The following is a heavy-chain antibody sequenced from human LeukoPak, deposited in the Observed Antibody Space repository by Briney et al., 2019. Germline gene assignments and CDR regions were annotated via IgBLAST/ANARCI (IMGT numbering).Heavy chain of an antibody. CDR3: AKAGGHFDY. V-gene: IGHV3-23*01. CDR2: ISGSGGST. Sequence: PGGSLRLSCAASGFSVSNNYMGWVRQAPGKGLEWVSAISGSGGSTYYADSVKGRFTISRDNSKNTLYLQMNSLRAEDTAVYYCAKAGGHFDYWGQGTLVTVSS. CDR1: GFSVSNNY. J-gene: IGHJ4*02. D-gene: IGHD4-23*01.